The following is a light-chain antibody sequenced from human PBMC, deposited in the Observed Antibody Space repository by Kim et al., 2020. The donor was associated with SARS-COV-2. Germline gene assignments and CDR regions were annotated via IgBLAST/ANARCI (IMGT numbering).Light chain of an antibody. V-gene: IGKV1-5*03. J-gene: IGKJ1*01. CDR2: KAS. CDR3: QQYNSYPWT. CDR1: QSIGSW. Sequence: ASLGDRVTITCRASQSIGSWLAWYQHKPGKAPKVLIYKASSSESGVPSRFSGSGSETEFTLTISSLQPDDFATYYCQQYNSYPWTFGQGTKVDIK.